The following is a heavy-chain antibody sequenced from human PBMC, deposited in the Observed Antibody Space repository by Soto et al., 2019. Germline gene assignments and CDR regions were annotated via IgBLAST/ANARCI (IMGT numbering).Heavy chain of an antibody. J-gene: IGHJ4*02. CDR2: ISSSGSTI. V-gene: IGHV3-11*01. CDR3: ARDHDYGDYVFDY. Sequence: GGSLRLSSAASGFTFSDYYMSWIRQAPGKGLEWVSYISSSGSTIYYADSVKGRFTISRDNAKNSLYLQMNSLRAEDTAVYYCARDHDYGDYVFDYWGQGTLVTVSS. D-gene: IGHD4-17*01. CDR1: GFTFSDYY.